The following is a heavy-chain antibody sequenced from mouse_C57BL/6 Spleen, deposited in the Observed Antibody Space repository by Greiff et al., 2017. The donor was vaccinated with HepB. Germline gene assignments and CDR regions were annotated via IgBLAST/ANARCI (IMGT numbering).Heavy chain of an antibody. CDR3: ARPGGSYAMDY. J-gene: IGHJ4*01. CDR1: GFTFSDYG. V-gene: IGHV5-17*01. CDR2: ISSGSSTI. Sequence: EVKLVESGGGLVKPGGSLKLSCAASGFTFSDYGMHWVRQAPEKGLEWVAYISSGSSTIYYADTVKGRITISRDNAKNTLFLQMTSLRSEDTAMYYCARPGGSYAMDYWGQGTSVTVSS.